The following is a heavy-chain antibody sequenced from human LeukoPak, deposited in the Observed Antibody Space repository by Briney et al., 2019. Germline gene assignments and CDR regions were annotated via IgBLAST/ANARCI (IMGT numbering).Heavy chain of an antibody. D-gene: IGHD3-16*01. V-gene: IGHV4-39*07. Sequence: SETLSLTCTVSGGSISSSSYYWGWIRQPPGKGLEWIGSIYYSGSTYYNPSLKSRVTISVDTSKNQFSLKLSSVTAADTAAYYCARVYVGEAMYDYWGQGTLVTVSS. J-gene: IGHJ4*02. CDR3: ARVYVGEAMYDY. CDR2: IYYSGST. CDR1: GGSISSSSYY.